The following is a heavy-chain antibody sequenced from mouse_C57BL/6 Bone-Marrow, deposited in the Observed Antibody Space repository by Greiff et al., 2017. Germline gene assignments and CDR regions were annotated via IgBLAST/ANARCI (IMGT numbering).Heavy chain of an antibody. CDR3: ARNYSNSVYYAMDY. Sequence: QVQLQQSGAELVKPGASVKISCKASGYAFSSYWMNWVKQRPGKGLEWIGQIYPGDGDTNYNGKFKGKATLTADKSSSTAYMQLSSLTSEDSAVYFCARNYSNSVYYAMDYWGQGTSVTVSS. D-gene: IGHD2-5*01. J-gene: IGHJ4*01. CDR1: GYAFSSYW. V-gene: IGHV1-80*01. CDR2: IYPGDGDT.